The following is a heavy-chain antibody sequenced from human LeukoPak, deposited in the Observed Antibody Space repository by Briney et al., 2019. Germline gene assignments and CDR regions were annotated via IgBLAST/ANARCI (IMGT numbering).Heavy chain of an antibody. CDR1: GFTFSSYA. Sequence: GGSLRLSCAASGFTFSSYAMSWVRQAPGKGLEWVSAISGSGGSTYYADSVKGRFTISRDNSKNTLYLQINGLRAEDTAVYYCAKDRDSSWPHGFDYWGQGTLVTVSS. V-gene: IGHV3-23*01. CDR2: ISGSGGST. D-gene: IGHD6-13*01. J-gene: IGHJ4*02. CDR3: AKDRDSSWPHGFDY.